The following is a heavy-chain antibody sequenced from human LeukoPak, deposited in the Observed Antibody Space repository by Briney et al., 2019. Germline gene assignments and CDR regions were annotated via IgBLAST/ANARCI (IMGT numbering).Heavy chain of an antibody. CDR3: ARKKDYGDYVDY. V-gene: IGHV4-30-2*01. Sequence: PSETLSLTCAVSGASISSGGYSWHWIRLPPGKGLEWIANIYHSGNTYYNPSLRSRVTISVDTSKNQFSLMLSSVTAADTALYYCARKKDYGDYVDYWGQGTLVTVSS. CDR1: GASISSGGYS. CDR2: IYHSGNT. D-gene: IGHD4-17*01. J-gene: IGHJ4*02.